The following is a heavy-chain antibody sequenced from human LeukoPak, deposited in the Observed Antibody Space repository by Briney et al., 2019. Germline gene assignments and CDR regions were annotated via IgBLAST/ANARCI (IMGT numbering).Heavy chain of an antibody. D-gene: IGHD6-19*01. J-gene: IGHJ4*02. Sequence: PGGSLRLLCAASGFTLSRYSMNWVRQAPGKGLEWVSSISSSSTYIYYADSVKGRFTISRDNAKNSLYLQMNSLRAEDTAVYYCARLLAVAYAVWYCGQRALVTVSS. CDR3: ARLLAVAYAVWY. CDR2: ISSSSTYI. V-gene: IGHV3-21*01. CDR1: GFTLSRYS.